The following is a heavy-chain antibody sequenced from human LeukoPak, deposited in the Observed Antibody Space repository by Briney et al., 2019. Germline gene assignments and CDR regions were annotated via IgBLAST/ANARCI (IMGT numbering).Heavy chain of an antibody. J-gene: IGHJ4*02. V-gene: IGHV1-2*02. CDR2: INPNSGGT. CDR1: GYMFNAYY. Sequence: ASVKVSYTASGYMFNAYYINWVRQSPGLGREWLGWINPNSGGTNYAQKFEGRVSITSDSSISTAYLELNSLRSDDTAIYFCARLNSGNLRGILYWGQGSLVTVSS. D-gene: IGHD3-10*01. CDR3: ARLNSGNLRGILY.